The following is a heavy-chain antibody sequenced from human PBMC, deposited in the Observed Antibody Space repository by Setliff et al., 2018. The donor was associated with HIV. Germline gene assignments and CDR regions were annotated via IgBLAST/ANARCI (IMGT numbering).Heavy chain of an antibody. CDR2: IKQDGSEK. J-gene: IGHJ4*02. CDR1: GFTFSILW. D-gene: IGHD3-22*01. CDR3: AREDYYDSTQTDY. V-gene: IGHV3-7*01. Sequence: GGSLRLSCAASGFTFSILWMNWVRQAPGKGLEWVANIKQDGSEKNYVDSVKGRFTISRDNAKNSLYLQMNSLRDEDTAVYYCAREDYYDSTQTDYWGQGALVTVSS.